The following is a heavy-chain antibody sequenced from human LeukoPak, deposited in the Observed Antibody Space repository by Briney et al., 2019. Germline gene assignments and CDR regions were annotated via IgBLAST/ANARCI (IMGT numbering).Heavy chain of an antibody. CDR1: GGSISSGVYY. CDR3: ARRTAWAPLCFDP. V-gene: IGHV4-31*03. J-gene: IGHJ5*02. CDR2: IYYSGST. D-gene: IGHD5-18*01. Sequence: PSETLSLTCTVSGGSISSGVYYWSWIRQHPGKGLEWIGYIYYSGSTYSNPYLKSRLTMSVAISKNQFSLKLRSVTAADTAVYYCARRTAWAPLCFDPWGQGTLVTVSS.